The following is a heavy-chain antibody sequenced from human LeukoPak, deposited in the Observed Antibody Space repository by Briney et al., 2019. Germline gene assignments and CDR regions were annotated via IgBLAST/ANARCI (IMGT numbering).Heavy chain of an antibody. Sequence: GSSVKVSCKASGGTFSSYAISWVRQAPGQGLEWMGGIIPIFGTANYAQKFQGRVTITADESTSTAYMELSSLRSDDTAVYYCARGTYCSSTSCSYFDYWGQGTLVTVSS. D-gene: IGHD2-2*01. CDR2: IIPIFGTA. V-gene: IGHV1-69*01. CDR3: ARGTYCSSTSCSYFDY. CDR1: GGTFSSYA. J-gene: IGHJ4*02.